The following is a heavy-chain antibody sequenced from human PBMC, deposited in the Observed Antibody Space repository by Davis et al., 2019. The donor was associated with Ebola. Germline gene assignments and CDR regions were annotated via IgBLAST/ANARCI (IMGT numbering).Heavy chain of an antibody. CDR3: ARMMVVVPAHNAFDI. J-gene: IGHJ3*02. Sequence: GESLKISCKGSGYSFTSYWIGWVRQMPGKGLEWMGIIYPGDSDTRYSPSFQGQVTISADKSISTAYLQWSSLKASDTAMYYCARMMVVVPAHNAFDIWGQGTMVTVSS. CDR1: GYSFTSYW. CDR2: IYPGDSDT. V-gene: IGHV5-51*01. D-gene: IGHD2-2*01.